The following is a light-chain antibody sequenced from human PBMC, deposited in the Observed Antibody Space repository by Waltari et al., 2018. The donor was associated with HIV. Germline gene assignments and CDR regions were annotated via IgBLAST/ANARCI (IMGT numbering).Light chain of an antibody. J-gene: IGLJ3*02. CDR3: SSYTTSNTWV. CDR2: EVS. Sequence: QSALTQPASVSGSPGQSVTISCTGTSSDIGHYNYVSWYQQDSGKVPKLIIAEVSKRPSGVSGRFSGSKSGNTASLTISGLQAEDEADYYCSSYTTSNTWVFGVGTELTVL. V-gene: IGLV2-14*01. CDR1: SSDIGHYNY.